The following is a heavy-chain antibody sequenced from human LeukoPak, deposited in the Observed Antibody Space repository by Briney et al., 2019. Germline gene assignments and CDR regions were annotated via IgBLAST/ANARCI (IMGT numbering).Heavy chain of an antibody. Sequence: ASVKVSCKASGYTFITYGISWVRQAPGQGLEWMGWINTRNGNTNYVQKLQGRVTMTTDTSTSTAYMELRSLRSDDTAVYYCARSITYYYDSSGYPPDYWGQGTLVTVSS. CDR2: INTRNGNT. J-gene: IGHJ4*02. CDR3: ARSITYYYDSSGYPPDY. CDR1: GYTFITYG. D-gene: IGHD3-22*01. V-gene: IGHV1-18*01.